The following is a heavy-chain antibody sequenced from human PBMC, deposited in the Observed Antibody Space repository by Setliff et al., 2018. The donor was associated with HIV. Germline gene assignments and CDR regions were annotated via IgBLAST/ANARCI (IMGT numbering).Heavy chain of an antibody. J-gene: IGHJ4*02. Sequence: KTSETLSLTCAVYGGSFSNYYWTWVRQPPGKGLEWLGEINHSGSTNYNPSLKSRVTISVDTSKSQFSLNLSSVTAADTAVYYCARQTTGATKVRYFDYWAQGTLVTVSS. V-gene: IGHV4-34*01. CDR3: ARQTTGATKVRYFDY. CDR2: INHSGST. D-gene: IGHD1-1*01. CDR1: GGSFSNYY.